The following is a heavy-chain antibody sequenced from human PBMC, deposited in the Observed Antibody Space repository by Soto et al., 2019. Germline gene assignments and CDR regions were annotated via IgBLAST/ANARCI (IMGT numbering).Heavy chain of an antibody. CDR2: MNPNIGNT. CDR3: ARVDTLACGYSYARNWFDP. V-gene: IGHV1-8*01. CDR1: GXAFXXYD. Sequence: VSCXDSGXAFXXYDINWVRQATGQGIKRMGRMNPNIGNTGYAQKFQGRVTMTRNTSISTAYMELSSLRSEDTAVYYCARVDTLACGYSYARNWFDPWGQGTLVTVSS. J-gene: IGHJ5*02. D-gene: IGHD5-18*01.